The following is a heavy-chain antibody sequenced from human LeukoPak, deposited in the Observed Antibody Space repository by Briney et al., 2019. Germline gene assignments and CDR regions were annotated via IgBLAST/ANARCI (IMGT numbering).Heavy chain of an antibody. CDR2: INRSGST. D-gene: IGHD6-6*01. V-gene: IGHV4-34*01. J-gene: IGHJ4*02. CDR1: GSSFSGYY. CDR3: AREPGWTIAARPFDY. Sequence: PSETLSLTCGVYGSSFSGYYWSWIRQPPGKGLEWIGEINRSGSTNYNASLKSRVTISVDTSRKQFSLKLSSVTAADSAMYYCAREPGWTIAARPFDYCGQGTLVTVSS.